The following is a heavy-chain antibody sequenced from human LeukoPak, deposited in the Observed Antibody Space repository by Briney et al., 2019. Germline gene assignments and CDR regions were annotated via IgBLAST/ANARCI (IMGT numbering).Heavy chain of an antibody. Sequence: ASVKVSCKASGYTFTSYGINWVRQAPGQGLEWMGWISAYNGNTKYAQKLQGRVTITRDTSASTAYMELSSLRSEDTAVYYCARGSISAVTMVRGVFDPWGQGTLVTVSS. J-gene: IGHJ5*02. CDR1: GYTFTSYG. CDR3: ARGSISAVTMVRGVFDP. V-gene: IGHV1-18*01. CDR2: ISAYNGNT. D-gene: IGHD3-10*01.